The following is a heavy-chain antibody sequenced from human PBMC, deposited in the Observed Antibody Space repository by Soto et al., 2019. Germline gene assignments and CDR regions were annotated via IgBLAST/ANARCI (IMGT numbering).Heavy chain of an antibody. D-gene: IGHD2-2*03. CDR2: IRSKAYGGTT. V-gene: IGHV3-49*03. CDR3: TRGAMGIVVVPAATGLDI. Sequence: GGSLRLSCTASGFTFGDYAMSWFRQAPGKGLEWVGFIRSKAYGGTTEYAASVKGRFTISRDDSKSIAYLQMNSLKTEDTAVYYCTRGAMGIVVVPAATGLDIWGQGTMVTVSS. CDR1: GFTFGDYA. J-gene: IGHJ3*02.